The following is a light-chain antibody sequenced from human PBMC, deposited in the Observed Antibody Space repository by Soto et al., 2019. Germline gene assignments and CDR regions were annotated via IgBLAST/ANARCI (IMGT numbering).Light chain of an antibody. V-gene: IGKV3-20*01. J-gene: IGKJ2*01. CDR2: GAS. CDR1: QSVSSSY. CDR3: QQYGSSPKYT. Sequence: EIVLTQAPGTLSLSPGERATRSCRASQSVSSSYLAWYQQKPGQAPRRLIYGASSRATGIPDRFSGSGSGTDFTLTISRLEPEDFAVYYCQQYGSSPKYTFGQGTKLEIK.